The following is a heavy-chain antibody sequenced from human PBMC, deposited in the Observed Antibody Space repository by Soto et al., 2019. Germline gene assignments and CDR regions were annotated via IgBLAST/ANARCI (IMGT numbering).Heavy chain of an antibody. CDR2: IFWDDDK. Sequence: QITLRESGPTLVKPTQTLTLTCNFSGFSLSTSGVGVGWIRQPPGNALEWLALIFWDDDKRYRPSLESRLTITTDTFKNQVVLIMTNMDPMDTATYYCAHVAYTTSWYVDPWGQGTLVTVSS. V-gene: IGHV2-5*02. CDR1: GFSLSTSGVG. D-gene: IGHD6-13*01. CDR3: AHVAYTTSWYVDP. J-gene: IGHJ5*02.